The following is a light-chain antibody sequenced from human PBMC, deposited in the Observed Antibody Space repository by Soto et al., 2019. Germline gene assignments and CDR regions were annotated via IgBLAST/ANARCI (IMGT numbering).Light chain of an antibody. Sequence: ETVLTQSPATLSLSPGERATLSCRASQSIRNFLAWYQQQPGQAPRLLIYDTSNRATGIPARFSGSGSGTHFTLTISSLEAEDCAVYYCQQRSTWLPFGGGNKVEIQ. J-gene: IGKJ4*01. V-gene: IGKV3-11*01. CDR3: QQRSTWLP. CDR1: QSIRNF. CDR2: DTS.